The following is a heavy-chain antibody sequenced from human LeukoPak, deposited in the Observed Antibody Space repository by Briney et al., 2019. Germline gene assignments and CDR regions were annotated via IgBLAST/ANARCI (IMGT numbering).Heavy chain of an antibody. D-gene: IGHD2-2*01. V-gene: IGHV3-23*01. Sequence: GGSLRLSCAASGFTFSSYAMSWVRQAPGKGLEWISAISGSGGSTYYADSVKGRFTISRDNSKNTLYLQMNSLRAEDTAVYYCAKDGTHFPIVVVPAALDYWGQGTLVTVSS. J-gene: IGHJ4*02. CDR1: GFTFSSYA. CDR3: AKDGTHFPIVVVPAALDY. CDR2: ISGSGGST.